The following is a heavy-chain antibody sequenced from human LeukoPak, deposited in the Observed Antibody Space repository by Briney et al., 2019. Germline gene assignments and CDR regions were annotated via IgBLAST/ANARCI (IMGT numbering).Heavy chain of an antibody. Sequence: AASVMVSCKASGYIFSDYYIHWGRQAAGRRVEWMGYINPNIGGTNYAQRFQGRVSMTRDTSITTAYMELRRVTSDDTAVYYCARDSSRRPQIYDIATSFSTDSWGQGTLVTVSS. CDR2: INPNIGGT. CDR1: GYIFSDYY. CDR3: ARDSSRRPQIYDIATSFSTDS. D-gene: IGHD3-9*01. J-gene: IGHJ4*02. V-gene: IGHV1-2*02.